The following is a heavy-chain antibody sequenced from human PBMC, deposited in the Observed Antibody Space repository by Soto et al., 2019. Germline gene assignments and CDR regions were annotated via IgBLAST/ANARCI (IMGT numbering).Heavy chain of an antibody. CDR2: IDPSDSYT. CDR3: AIDPVYHDYGDYERGFFDY. Sequence: PGESLKISCKCSGYSFTSYWISWVRQMPGKGLEWMGRIDPSDSYTNYSPSFQGHVTISADKSISTAYLQWSSLKASDTAMYYCAIDPVYHDYGDYERGFFDYWGQGTLVTVS. V-gene: IGHV5-10-1*01. D-gene: IGHD4-17*01. J-gene: IGHJ4*02. CDR1: GYSFTSYW.